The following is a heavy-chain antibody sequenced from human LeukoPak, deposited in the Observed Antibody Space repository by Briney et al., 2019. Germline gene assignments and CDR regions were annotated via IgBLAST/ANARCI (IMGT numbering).Heavy chain of an antibody. V-gene: IGHV3-23*01. CDR1: GFTFSSYA. CDR3: APYYYDSSGYLYFDY. D-gene: IGHD3-22*01. CDR2: ISGSGGST. Sequence: GGSLRLSCAASGFTFSSYAMSWVRQAPGKGLEWVSAISGSGGSTYYADSVKGRFTISRDNPKNTLYLQMNSLRAEDTAVYYCAPYYYDSSGYLYFDYWGQGTLVTVSS. J-gene: IGHJ4*02.